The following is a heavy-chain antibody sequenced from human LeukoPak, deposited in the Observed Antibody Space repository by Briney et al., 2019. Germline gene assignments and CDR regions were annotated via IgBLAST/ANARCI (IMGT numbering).Heavy chain of an antibody. CDR3: ARGAEYSSSPFDY. J-gene: IGHJ4*02. CDR2: IYYSGST. Sequence: SETLSLTCTASDGSLSRAVYYGSWIRHHPGKGLEWIGKIYYSGSTYYNPSLQSRATISVDRSKNQFSLKLTSVTAADTAVYYCARGAEYSSSPFDYWGQGSLVTVSS. V-gene: IGHV4-31*03. CDR1: DGSLSRAVYY. D-gene: IGHD6-6*01.